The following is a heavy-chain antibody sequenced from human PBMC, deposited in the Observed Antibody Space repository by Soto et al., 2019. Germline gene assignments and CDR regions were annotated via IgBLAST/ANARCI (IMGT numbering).Heavy chain of an antibody. Sequence: PGGSLRLSCAASGFTFDDYAMHWVRQAPGKGLEWVSGISWNSGSIGYADSVKGRFTISRDNAKNSLYLQMNSLGAEDTAVYYCARAVAGTRNGMDVWGQGTTVTVSS. CDR1: GFTFDDYA. V-gene: IGHV3-9*01. J-gene: IGHJ6*02. CDR3: ARAVAGTRNGMDV. CDR2: ISWNSGSI. D-gene: IGHD6-19*01.